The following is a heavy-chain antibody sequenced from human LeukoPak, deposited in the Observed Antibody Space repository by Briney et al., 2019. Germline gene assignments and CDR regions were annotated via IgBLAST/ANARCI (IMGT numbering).Heavy chain of an antibody. CDR3: AGSLGYCSSTSCYPYYMDV. CDR2: IYYSGST. Sequence: SETLSLTCTVSGGSISSSSYYWGWIRQPPGKGLEWIGSIYYSGSTYYNPSLKSRVTISVDTSKNQFSLKLSSVTAADTAVYYCAGSLGYCSSTSCYPYYMDVWGKGTTVTVSS. D-gene: IGHD2-2*01. CDR1: GGSISSSSYY. J-gene: IGHJ6*03. V-gene: IGHV4-39*07.